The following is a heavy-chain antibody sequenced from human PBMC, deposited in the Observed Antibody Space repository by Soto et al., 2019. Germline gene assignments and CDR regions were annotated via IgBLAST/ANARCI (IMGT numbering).Heavy chain of an antibody. CDR1: GFTFSNFA. CDR3: AKPLYYYDSSGYSKCYDY. D-gene: IGHD3-22*01. Sequence: RLSCAVSGFTFSNFAMSWVRQAPGKGLEWVSAITGSGGSTYYADSVKGRFTISRDNSKNMLYLQMNSLRAEDTAVYYCAKPLYYYDSSGYSKCYDYWGQGTLVTVSS. V-gene: IGHV3-23*01. CDR2: ITGSGGST. J-gene: IGHJ4*02.